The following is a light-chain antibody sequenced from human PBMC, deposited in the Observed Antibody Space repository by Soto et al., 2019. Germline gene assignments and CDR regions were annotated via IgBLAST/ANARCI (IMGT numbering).Light chain of an antibody. J-gene: IGKJ5*01. V-gene: IGKV3-20*01. CDR3: QKYGSSPVT. CDR1: QSVSSY. CDR2: GAS. Sequence: EIVLPQSPGTLSLSPGASATLSCRASQSVSSYLAWYQRKPGQAHRLLIYGASSRATGIPDRFSGSGSGTDFTLTISRLEPEEFAVYYCQKYGSSPVTVGQGTRLEIK.